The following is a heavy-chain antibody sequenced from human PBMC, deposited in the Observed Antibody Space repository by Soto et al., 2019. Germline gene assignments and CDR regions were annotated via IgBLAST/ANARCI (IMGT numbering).Heavy chain of an antibody. Sequence: GGSLRLSCASSGFTFSTYGMHWVRQAPGKGLEWVAVIWYDGSNKYYVDSVKGRFSISRDNSKNTLYLQMNSLRAEDTAVYFCAREFISAEPAAIAYYYYGMDVWGQGPTVTVSS. CDR3: AREFISAEPAAIAYYYYGMDV. J-gene: IGHJ6*02. CDR2: IWYDGSNK. V-gene: IGHV3-33*01. CDR1: GFTFSTYG. D-gene: IGHD2-2*02.